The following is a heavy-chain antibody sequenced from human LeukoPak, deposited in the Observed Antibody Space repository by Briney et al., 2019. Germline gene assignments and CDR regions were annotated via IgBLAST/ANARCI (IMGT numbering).Heavy chain of an antibody. CDR1: EFTFSSYG. J-gene: IGHJ4*02. CDR3: AKVRYGDYGVDY. Sequence: GRSLRLSCAASEFTFSSYGMHWVRQAPGKGLEWVAVISYDGSNKYYADSVKGRFTISRDNSKNTLYLQMNSLRAEDTAVYYCAKVRYGDYGVDYWGQGTLVTVSS. CDR2: ISYDGSNK. D-gene: IGHD4-17*01. V-gene: IGHV3-30*18.